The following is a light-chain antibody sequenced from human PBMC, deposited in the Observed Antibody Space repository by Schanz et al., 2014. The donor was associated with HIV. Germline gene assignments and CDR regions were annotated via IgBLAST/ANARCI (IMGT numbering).Light chain of an antibody. V-gene: IGKV3-20*01. CDR2: GAS. J-gene: IGKJ2*03. Sequence: VVTQFPATLSLSPGEGATLSCRTSQSIARNLAWYQQKPGQAPRLLMHGASSRATGIPDRFSGSGSGTDFTLTISRLEPEDFAVYYCQQYGGSLYSFAQGTKLEIK. CDR1: QSIARN. CDR3: QQYGGSLYS.